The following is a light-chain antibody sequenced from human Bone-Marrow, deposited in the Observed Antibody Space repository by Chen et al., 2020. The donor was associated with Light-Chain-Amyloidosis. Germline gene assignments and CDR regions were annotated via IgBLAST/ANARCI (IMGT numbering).Light chain of an antibody. V-gene: IGLV3-1*01. CDR2: QDS. CDR3: QAWDSSTFVV. CDR1: KLGDKY. J-gene: IGLJ2*01. Sequence: SYELTQPPSVYGSSGQKACITCSGDKLGDKYACWYQQKPGQSPVLGIYQDSKRPSGIPERFSGSNSGNTATLTISGTQAMDEADYYCQAWDSSTFVVFGGGTKLTVL.